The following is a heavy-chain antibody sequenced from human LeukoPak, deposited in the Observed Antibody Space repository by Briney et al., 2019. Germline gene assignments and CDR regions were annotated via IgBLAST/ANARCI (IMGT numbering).Heavy chain of an antibody. J-gene: IGHJ3*02. CDR3: ARDWVAGVPFDAFDI. V-gene: IGHV3-7*03. D-gene: IGHD3-10*01. CDR1: GFTFSSFW. CDR2: IKEDGSEK. Sequence: GGSLRLSCEASGFTFSSFWMGWVRQAPGKGLQWVANIKEDGSEKYYVDSVKGRFTISRDNAKNSLYLHMNSLTAEDTAMYYCARDWVAGVPFDAFDIWGQGTMVSVSS.